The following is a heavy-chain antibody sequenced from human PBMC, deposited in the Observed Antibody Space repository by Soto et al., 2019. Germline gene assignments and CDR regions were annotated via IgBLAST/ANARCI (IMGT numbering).Heavy chain of an antibody. CDR2: ISYDGTNK. CDR1: GFTFSTYA. J-gene: IGHJ4*02. Sequence: QVQLVESGGGVVQPGRSLRLSCAASGFTFSTYAMHWVRQAPGKGLEWVAVISYDGTNKYYADSVKGRFTISRDNSKNTLYLQINSLRAEDTAVYYCASDYNGDYLDCWGQGTLVTVSS. V-gene: IGHV3-30-3*01. D-gene: IGHD1-1*01. CDR3: ASDYNGDYLDC.